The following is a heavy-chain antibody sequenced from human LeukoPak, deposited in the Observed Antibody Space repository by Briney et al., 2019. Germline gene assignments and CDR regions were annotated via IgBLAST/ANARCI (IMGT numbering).Heavy chain of an antibody. D-gene: IGHD6-6*01. CDR1: GFTFSSYA. CDR2: ISGSGGST. V-gene: IGHV3-23*01. Sequence: GGSLRLSCAASGFTFSSYAMSWVRQAAGKGLEWVSGISGSGGSTYCADSVKGRFTISRDNSKNTLYLQMNSLRAEDTAVYYCAKGTEYSSSSGYIDYWGQGTLVTVSS. CDR3: AKGTEYSSSSGYIDY. J-gene: IGHJ4*02.